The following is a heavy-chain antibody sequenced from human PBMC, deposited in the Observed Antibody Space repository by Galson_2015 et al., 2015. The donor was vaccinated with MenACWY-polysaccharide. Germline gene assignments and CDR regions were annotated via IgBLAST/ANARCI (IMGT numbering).Heavy chain of an antibody. V-gene: IGHV6-1*01. D-gene: IGHD6-19*01. CDR3: TRDRWSGWSPDYGMHV. J-gene: IGHJ6*02. CDR2: TYYRYKWFH. Sequence: CAISGDSVSSHSAAWNWIRQSPSRGLEWLGRTYYRYKWFHDYAVSVKSRITINPDTSKNQFSLQLNSVTPEDTAVYYCTRDRWSGWSPDYGMHVWGQGTTVTVSS. CDR1: GDSVSSHSAA.